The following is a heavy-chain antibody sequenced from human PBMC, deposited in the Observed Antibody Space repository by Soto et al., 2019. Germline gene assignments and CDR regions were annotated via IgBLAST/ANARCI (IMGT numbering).Heavy chain of an antibody. CDR1: GYTFTSYD. V-gene: IGHV1-8*01. CDR3: AREADVLLWFGDRVMDV. Sequence: ASVKISCKASGYTFTSYDINWVRQATGQGLEWMGWMNPNSGNTGYAQKFQGRVTMTRNTSISTAYMELSSLRSEDTAVYCCAREADVLLWFGDRVMDVWGKGTKVTVSS. D-gene: IGHD3-10*01. CDR2: MNPNSGNT. J-gene: IGHJ6*03.